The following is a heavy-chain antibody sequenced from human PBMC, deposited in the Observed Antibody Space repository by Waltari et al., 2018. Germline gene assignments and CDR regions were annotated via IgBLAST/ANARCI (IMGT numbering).Heavy chain of an antibody. CDR2: INPSGGST. J-gene: IGHJ4*02. Sequence: QVQLVQSGAEVKKPGASVKDSCKASGYTFTSHYMHWVRQAPGQGLEWMGIINPSGGSTSYAQKFQGRVTMTRDTSTSTVYIELSSLRSEDTAVYYCASGITIFGVVIKGIDYWGQGTLVTVSS. CDR1: GYTFTSHY. CDR3: ASGITIFGVVIKGIDY. D-gene: IGHD3-3*01. V-gene: IGHV1-46*01.